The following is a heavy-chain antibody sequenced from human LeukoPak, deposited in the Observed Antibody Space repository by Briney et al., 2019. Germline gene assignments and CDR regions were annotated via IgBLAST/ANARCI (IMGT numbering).Heavy chain of an antibody. V-gene: IGHV4-34*01. J-gene: IGHJ5*02. CDR2: INHSGST. Sequence: TASETLSLTCAVYGGSFSGYYWSWIRQPPGKGLEWIGEINHSGSTNYNPSLKSRVTISVDTSKNQFSLKLSSVTAADTAVYYCARGRGLLGRNWFDHWGQGTLVTVSS. CDR1: GGSFSGYY. D-gene: IGHD3-22*01. CDR3: ARGRGLLGRNWFDH.